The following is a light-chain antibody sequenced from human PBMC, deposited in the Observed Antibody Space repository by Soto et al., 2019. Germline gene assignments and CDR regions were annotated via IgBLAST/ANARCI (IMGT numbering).Light chain of an antibody. J-gene: IGKJ5*01. V-gene: IGKV1-39*01. CDR1: QSIYIY. Sequence: DIQMTKSPTSLSASIGDRVTITCRGSQSIYIYLNCYQQKPGKAPKLLIYAASSLQRGVPSTFSGGGSGTDFTLTISSLQPEDFATYYCQQSYSSITFGQVARLAIK. CDR2: AAS. CDR3: QQSYSSIT.